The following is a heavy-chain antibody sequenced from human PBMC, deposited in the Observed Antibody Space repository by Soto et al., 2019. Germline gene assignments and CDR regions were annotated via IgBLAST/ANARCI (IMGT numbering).Heavy chain of an antibody. CDR2: IYSGGST. CDR3: ARAYCSSTSCPDAFGI. V-gene: IGHV3-53*04. J-gene: IGHJ3*02. Sequence: PGGSLRLSCAASGFTVSSNYMSWVRQAPGKGLEWVSVIYSGGSTYYADSVKGRFTISRHNSKNTLYLQMNSLRAEDTAVYYCARAYCSSTSCPDAFGIWGQGTMVTVSS. CDR1: GFTVSSNY. D-gene: IGHD2-2*01.